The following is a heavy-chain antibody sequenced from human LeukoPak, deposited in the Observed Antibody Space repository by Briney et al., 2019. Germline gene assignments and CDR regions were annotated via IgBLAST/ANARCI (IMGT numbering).Heavy chain of an antibody. V-gene: IGHV3-23*01. Sequence: GGSLRLSCAASGFTFSSYAMSWVRQAPGKGLEWVSTISGTGDSTYYADSVKGRFTISRDNSKNTLYLQMNSLRAEDTTVYYCAKSVGGYYDSSGYYFDYWGRGTLVTVSS. J-gene: IGHJ4*02. CDR3: AKSVGGYYDSSGYYFDY. CDR2: ISGTGDST. CDR1: GFTFSSYA. D-gene: IGHD3-22*01.